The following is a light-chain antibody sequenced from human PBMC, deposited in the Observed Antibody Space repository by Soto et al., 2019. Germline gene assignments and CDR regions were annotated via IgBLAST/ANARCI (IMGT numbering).Light chain of an antibody. Sequence: DIQMTQSPSSVSASVGDRVTITCRASRDISSWLAWYQQKPGKAPKLLISAASSLQSGVPSRFSGSGSGTDFTLTISSLQPEDFATYFCQQSNSLPHTFGQGTKVEIK. CDR1: RDISSW. CDR3: QQSNSLPHT. J-gene: IGKJ2*01. V-gene: IGKV1-12*01. CDR2: AAS.